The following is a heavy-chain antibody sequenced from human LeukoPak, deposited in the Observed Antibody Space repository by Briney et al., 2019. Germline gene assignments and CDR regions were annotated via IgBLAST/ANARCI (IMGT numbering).Heavy chain of an antibody. V-gene: IGHV4-30-4*01. Sequence: SETLSLTCTVPGGSISSGDYYWSWIRQPPGKGLEWIGYIYYSGSTYYNPSLKSRVTISVDTSKNQFSLKLSSVTAADTAVYYRARDAILTGYETTNPWGQGTLVTVSS. CDR2: IYYSGST. D-gene: IGHD3-9*01. CDR1: GGSISSGDYY. CDR3: ARDAILTGYETTNP. J-gene: IGHJ5*02.